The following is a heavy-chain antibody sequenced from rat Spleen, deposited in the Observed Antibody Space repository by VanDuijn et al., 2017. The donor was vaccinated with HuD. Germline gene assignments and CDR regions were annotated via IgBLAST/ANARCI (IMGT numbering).Heavy chain of an antibody. Sequence: EVQLVESGGGLVQPGGSLKLSCVASGFTFNNYWMTWIRQAPGKGLEWVASITNASGRTYYSDFVKGRFTISRDNANNTLYLQMDSLRSEDTASYYCARRETSFDYWGQGVMVTVSS. CDR2: ITNASGRT. J-gene: IGHJ2*01. CDR3: ARRETSFDY. V-gene: IGHV5-31*01. CDR1: GFTFNNYW.